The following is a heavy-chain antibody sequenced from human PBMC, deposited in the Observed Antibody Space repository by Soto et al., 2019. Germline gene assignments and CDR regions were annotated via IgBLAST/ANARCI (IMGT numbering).Heavy chain of an antibody. CDR2: IYYTGST. J-gene: IGHJ4*02. D-gene: IGHD2-2*01. CDR3: AHVLASSYFEN. V-gene: IGHV4-39*01. CDR1: VDSIIISYYY. Sequence: QLQLQESGPGLVKPSETLSLTCTVSVDSIIISYYYWGWIRQPPGKGLEWIGNIYYTGSTYYRPSLKSRVTISVDTSKNQFSLKLSSVTAADAAVYYCAHVLASSYFENWGQGTLVTVSS.